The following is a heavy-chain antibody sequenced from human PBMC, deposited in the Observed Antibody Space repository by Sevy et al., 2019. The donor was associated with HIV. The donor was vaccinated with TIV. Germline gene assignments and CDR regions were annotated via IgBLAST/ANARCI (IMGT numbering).Heavy chain of an antibody. CDR3: TTESKKRGLSALLDY. D-gene: IGHD3-10*01. CDR1: GFTFSNAW. Sequence: GGSLRLSCAASGFTFSNAWMSWVRQAPGKGLEWVGRIKSNTDCGTTDYAAPVKGRLTIPRDDSKNKLYLQMNSLKTEDTAIYYCTTESKKRGLSALLDYWGQGTLVTVSS. CDR2: IKSNTDCGTT. V-gene: IGHV3-15*01. J-gene: IGHJ4*02.